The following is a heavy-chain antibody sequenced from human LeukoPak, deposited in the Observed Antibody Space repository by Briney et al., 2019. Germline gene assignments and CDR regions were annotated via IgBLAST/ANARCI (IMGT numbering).Heavy chain of an antibody. CDR1: GDSIRSGTYY. CDR3: ARGGGATRIDY. J-gene: IGHJ4*02. V-gene: IGHV4-61*02. D-gene: IGHD5-12*01. CDR2: IYNSGST. Sequence: SETLSLTCSVSGDSIRSGTYYWSWIRQPAGKGLEWIGRIYNSGSTSYNPSLKSRVTISVDTSKNQFSLKLTSVTAADTAVYYCARGGGATRIDYWGQGTLVTVSS.